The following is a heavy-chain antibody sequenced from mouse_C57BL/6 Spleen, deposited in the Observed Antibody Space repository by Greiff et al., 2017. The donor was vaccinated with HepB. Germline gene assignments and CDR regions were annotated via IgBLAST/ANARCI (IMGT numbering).Heavy chain of an antibody. CDR2: IYPGDGDT. J-gene: IGHJ2*01. CDR1: GYAFRSYW. CDR3: ARGINTVPFDY. D-gene: IGHD1-1*01. Sequence: QVQLQQSGAGRGKPGASEKVSCKASGYAFRSYWMNWVKQRPGKGLEWIGQIYPGDGDTNYNGKFKGKATLTADKSSSTAYMQLSSLTSEDSAVYGGARGINTVPFDYSGQVITLTDS. V-gene: IGHV1-80*01.